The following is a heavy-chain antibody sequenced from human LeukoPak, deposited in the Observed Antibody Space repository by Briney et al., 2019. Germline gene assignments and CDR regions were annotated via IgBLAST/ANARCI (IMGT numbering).Heavy chain of an antibody. CDR1: GFPFSSYG. J-gene: IGHJ4*02. V-gene: IGHV3-30*02. CDR3: AQAGARHWNFDY. D-gene: IGHD1-1*01. Sequence: PGGPLRLSCGASGFPFSSYGMHWVPEAPGKGLEGVAFIRYDGSNKYYADSVKGRFTISRDNSKTTLYLQMNSLRAEDTAVYYCAQAGARHWNFDYWGQGTLVTVSS. CDR2: IRYDGSNK.